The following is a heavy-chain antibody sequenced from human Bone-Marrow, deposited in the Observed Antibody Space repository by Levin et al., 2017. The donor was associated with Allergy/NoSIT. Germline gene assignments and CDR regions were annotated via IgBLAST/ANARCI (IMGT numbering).Heavy chain of an antibody. J-gene: IGHJ4*02. CDR2: ISGGGGTT. CDR3: AKDNVAPASSSMGFAFDY. CDR1: GFTFSSYA. D-gene: IGHD2-2*01. Sequence: AGGSLRLSCSASGFTFSSYAMSWVRQAPGKGLEWVSLISGGGGTTYYADSVKGRFTVSRDNSKNTLYLQIDSLRADDTAVYYCAKDNVAPASSSMGFAFDYWGQGSLVTVSS. V-gene: IGHV3-23*01.